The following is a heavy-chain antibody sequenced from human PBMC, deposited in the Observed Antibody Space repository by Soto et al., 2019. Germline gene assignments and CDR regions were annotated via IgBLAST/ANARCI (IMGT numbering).Heavy chain of an antibody. CDR1: EYSFANQW. CDR2: ISPDTSQT. D-gene: IGHD4-17*01. Sequence: GESLKISCKGSEYSFANQWIGWVRQMPGKGLEWMGIISPDTSQTLYSPSVRGQVTISVDKSISTVYLQWSSLTASDTAMYYCARDLIPTALPHGFDYWGQGTLVTVSS. J-gene: IGHJ4*02. CDR3: ARDLIPTALPHGFDY. V-gene: IGHV5-51*01.